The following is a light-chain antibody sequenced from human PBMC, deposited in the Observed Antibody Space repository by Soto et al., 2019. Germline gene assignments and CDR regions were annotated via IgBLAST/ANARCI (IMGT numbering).Light chain of an antibody. CDR3: QSHDSSLSAYV. CDR1: SSNIGAGYD. CDR2: GNS. V-gene: IGLV1-40*01. J-gene: IGLJ1*01. Sequence: QSVLTQPPSVSAAPGQRVTISCTGSSSNIGAGYDVHWYQQLPGTAPKLLIYGNSNRPSGLPNRFSGSKSATSTSLAITGVKAEDEADFYCQSHDSSLSAYVFGTGTKVTVL.